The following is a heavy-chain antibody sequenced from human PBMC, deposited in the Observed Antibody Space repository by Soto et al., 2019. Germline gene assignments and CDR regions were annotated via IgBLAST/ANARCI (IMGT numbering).Heavy chain of an antibody. D-gene: IGHD3-10*01. CDR3: AISYHHGSGSYYNQPLDY. V-gene: IGHV1-3*01. CDR2: INAGNGNT. Sequence: ASVKVSCKASGYNFGTYAIHWVRQAPVQRLEWMGWINAGNGNTKYSQKFQGTLTLTRDTSSRTAYMELNSLRSEDTAVYYCAISYHHGSGSYYNQPLDYCGQGTLVTVSS. J-gene: IGHJ4*02. CDR1: GYNFGTYA.